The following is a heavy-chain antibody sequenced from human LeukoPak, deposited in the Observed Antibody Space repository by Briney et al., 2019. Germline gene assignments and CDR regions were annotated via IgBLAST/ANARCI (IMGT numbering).Heavy chain of an antibody. D-gene: IGHD3-22*01. Sequence: GGSLRLSCAASGFTFSSYGMHWVRQTPGKGLEWVSAISGSGGSTYYADSVKGRFTISRDNSKNTLYLQMNSLRAEDTAVYYCAREWDQGYYDSSGYWLSYGMDVWGQGTTVTVSS. CDR1: GFTFSSYG. CDR3: AREWDQGYYDSSGYWLSYGMDV. J-gene: IGHJ6*02. V-gene: IGHV3-23*01. CDR2: ISGSGGST.